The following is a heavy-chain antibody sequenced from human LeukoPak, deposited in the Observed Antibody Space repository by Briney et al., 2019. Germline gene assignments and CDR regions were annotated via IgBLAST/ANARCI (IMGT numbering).Heavy chain of an antibody. CDR3: AKTRSGYSYGYDLDY. V-gene: IGHV3-43*01. Sequence: GGSLRLSCDASGFTVEDYTMHWVRQAPGKGLKCVSLINWAGYTTYYADSVQGRFTISRDNSKSSLYLQMNSLGTEDTALYYCAKTRSGYSYGYDLDYWGQGTLVIVSS. CDR2: INWAGYTT. D-gene: IGHD5-18*01. J-gene: IGHJ4*02. CDR1: GFTVEDYT.